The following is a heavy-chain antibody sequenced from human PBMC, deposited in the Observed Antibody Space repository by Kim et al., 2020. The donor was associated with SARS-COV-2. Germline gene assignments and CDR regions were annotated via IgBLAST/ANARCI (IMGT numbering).Heavy chain of an antibody. V-gene: IGHV4-39*07. Sequence: SLKSRVTISVDTAKNQFSLKLSSVTAAATAVYYCARIYSSFASPLFFFDYWGQGTLVTVSS. D-gene: IGHD6-6*01. J-gene: IGHJ4*02. CDR3: ARIYSSFASPLFFFDY.